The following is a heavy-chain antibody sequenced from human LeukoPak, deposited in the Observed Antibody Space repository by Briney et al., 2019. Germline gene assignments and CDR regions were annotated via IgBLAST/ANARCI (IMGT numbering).Heavy chain of an antibody. CDR1: GGSFSGYY. J-gene: IGHJ5*02. CDR3: AKGPANGDYDFVWFDP. V-gene: IGHV4-34*01. D-gene: IGHD4-17*01. Sequence: SETLSLTCAVYGGSFSGYYWSWIRQPPGKGLEWIGEINHSGSTNYNPSLKSRVTISVDTSKNQFSLKLSSVTAAGTAVYYCAKGPANGDYDFVWFDPWGQGTLVTVSS. CDR2: INHSGST.